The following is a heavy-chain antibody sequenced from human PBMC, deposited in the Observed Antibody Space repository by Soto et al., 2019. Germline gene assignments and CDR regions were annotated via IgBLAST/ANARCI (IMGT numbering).Heavy chain of an antibody. CDR3: ARHRSSTWLTPTYYYGMDV. D-gene: IGHD5-12*01. CDR1: GYTFTSYG. CDR2: ISAYNGNT. V-gene: IGHV1-18*01. J-gene: IGHJ6*02. Sequence: ASVKVSCKASGYTFTSYGISWVRQAPGQGLEWMGWISAYNGNTNYAQKLQGRVTMTTDTSTSTAYMELRSLRSDDTAVYYCARHRSSTWLTPTYYYGMDVWGQGTTVTVSS.